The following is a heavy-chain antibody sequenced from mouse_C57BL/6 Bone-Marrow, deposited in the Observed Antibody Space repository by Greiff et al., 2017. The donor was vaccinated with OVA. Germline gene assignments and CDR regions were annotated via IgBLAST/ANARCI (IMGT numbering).Heavy chain of an antibody. CDR2: IYPRSGNT. Sequence: QVQLQQSGAELARPGASVKLSCKASGYTFTSYGISWVKQRTGQGLEWIGEIYPRSGNTYYNEKFKGKATLTADKASSTAYMELRSLTSEDAAVYYCARNDPPLFAYWGQGTLVTVSA. J-gene: IGHJ3*01. CDR1: GYTFTSYG. D-gene: IGHD2-12*01. V-gene: IGHV1-81*01. CDR3: ARNDPPLFAY.